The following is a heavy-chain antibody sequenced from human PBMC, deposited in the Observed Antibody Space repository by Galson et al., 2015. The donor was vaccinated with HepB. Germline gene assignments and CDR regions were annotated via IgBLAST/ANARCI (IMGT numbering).Heavy chain of an antibody. Sequence: SLRLSCAASGFTFSSYAMHWVRQAPGKGLEWVAVISYDGSNKHYADSVKGRFTISRDNSKNTLYLQMNSLRAEDTAVYYCARDLAAAEYYYNYGMDVWGQGTTVTVSS. CDR1: GFTFSSYA. CDR2: ISYDGSNK. D-gene: IGHD6-13*01. J-gene: IGHJ6*02. V-gene: IGHV3-30-3*01. CDR3: ARDLAAAEYYYNYGMDV.